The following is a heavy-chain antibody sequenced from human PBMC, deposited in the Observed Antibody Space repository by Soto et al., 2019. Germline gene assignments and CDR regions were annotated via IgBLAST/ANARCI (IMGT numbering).Heavy chain of an antibody. V-gene: IGHV1-69*13. D-gene: IGHD3-16*02. J-gene: IGHJ4*02. CDR3: ARAWDRDGNMFGGVIVPRYYFDY. Sequence: GASVKVSCKASGGTFSSYAISWVRQAPGQGLEWMGGIIPIFGTANYAQKFQGRVTITADESTSTAYMELSSLRSEDTAVYYCARAWDRDGNMFGGVIVPRYYFDYWGQGTLVTVSS. CDR1: GGTFSSYA. CDR2: IIPIFGTA.